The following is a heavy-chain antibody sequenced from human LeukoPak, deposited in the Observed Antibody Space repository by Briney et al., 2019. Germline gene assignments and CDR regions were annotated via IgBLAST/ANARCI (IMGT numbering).Heavy chain of an antibody. J-gene: IGHJ4*02. CDR2: INPNSGGT. Sequence: ASVKASCKASGYTFTGYYMHWVRQAPGQGLEWMGWINPNSGGTNYAQKFQGRVTMTRDTSISTAYMELSRLRSDDTAVYYCARDTGSRYYDSSGSFDYWGQGTLVTVSS. CDR3: ARDTGSRYYDSSGSFDY. D-gene: IGHD3-22*01. CDR1: GYTFTGYY. V-gene: IGHV1-2*02.